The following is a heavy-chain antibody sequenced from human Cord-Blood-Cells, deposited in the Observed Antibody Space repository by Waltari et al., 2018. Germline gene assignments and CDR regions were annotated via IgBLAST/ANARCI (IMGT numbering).Heavy chain of an antibody. CDR2: INHSGST. CDR3: ARGRWDIVVVVAALCYFDL. Sequence: VQLQQWGAGLLKPSETLSLTCAVYGGSFSGYYWSWLRQPPGKGLEWIGKINHSGSTNYNPTLKSRVTISVDTSKIQLSRKLSSVTAADTAVYYCARGRWDIVVVVAALCYFDLWVRGTLVAVSS. V-gene: IGHV4-34*01. CDR1: GGSFSGYY. D-gene: IGHD2-15*01. J-gene: IGHJ2*01.